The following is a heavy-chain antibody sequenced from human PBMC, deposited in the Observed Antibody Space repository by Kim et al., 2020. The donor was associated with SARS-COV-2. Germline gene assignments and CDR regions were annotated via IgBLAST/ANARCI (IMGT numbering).Heavy chain of an antibody. J-gene: IGHJ4*02. Sequence: GSLRLSCAVSGFSISDYGMHWVRQAPGKGLEWVAAISFDGKKEYYVDSVKGRFTVSRDISKNTLYLQMNSLRVEDTAVYYCASGSGGRPYFDYWGQGILVTVSS. CDR3: ASGSGGRPYFDY. D-gene: IGHD3-10*01. CDR2: ISFDGKKE. V-gene: IGHV3-30*03. CDR1: GFSISDYG.